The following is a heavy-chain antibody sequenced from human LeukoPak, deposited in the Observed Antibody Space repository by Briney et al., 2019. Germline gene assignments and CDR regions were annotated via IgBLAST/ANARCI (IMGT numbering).Heavy chain of an antibody. V-gene: IGHV4-59*01. CDR2: IYYSGST. D-gene: IGHD3-22*01. CDR1: GGSISSYY. J-gene: IGHJ4*02. Sequence: SETLSLTCTVSGGSISSYYWSWIRQPPGKGLEWIGYIYYSGSTNYNPSLKSRVTISVDTSKNQFSLKLSSVTAADTAVYYCARDPYHYYDSSGSGILAYWGQGTLVTVSS. CDR3: ARDPYHYYDSSGSGILAY.